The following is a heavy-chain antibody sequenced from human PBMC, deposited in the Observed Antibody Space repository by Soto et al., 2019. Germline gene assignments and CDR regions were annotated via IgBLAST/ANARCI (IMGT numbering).Heavy chain of an antibody. CDR3: AGGYCSGGSCYDTFDY. CDR1: GGTFSSYA. J-gene: IGHJ4*02. V-gene: IGHV1-69*13. Sequence: SVKVSCKASGGTFSSYAISWVRQAPGQGLEWMGGIIPIFGTANYAQKFQGRVTITADESTSTAYMELSSLRSEDTAVYYCAGGYCSGGSCYDTFDYWGQGTLVTVSS. CDR2: IIPIFGTA. D-gene: IGHD2-15*01.